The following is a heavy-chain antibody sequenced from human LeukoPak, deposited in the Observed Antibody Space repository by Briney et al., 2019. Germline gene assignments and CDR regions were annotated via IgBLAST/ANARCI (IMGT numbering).Heavy chain of an antibody. CDR1: GFTLSDHY. J-gene: IGHJ6*02. Sequence: PGGSLRLSCVASGFTLSDHYMDWVRQAPGKGLEWISGTKNRANSHITQYAASVNGRFIASRDDSKNSLFLQMNSLKAEDTAVYYCARDTDTALDVWGQGTTVTVSS. V-gene: IGHV3-72*01. CDR3: ARDTDTALDV. CDR2: TKNRANSHIT.